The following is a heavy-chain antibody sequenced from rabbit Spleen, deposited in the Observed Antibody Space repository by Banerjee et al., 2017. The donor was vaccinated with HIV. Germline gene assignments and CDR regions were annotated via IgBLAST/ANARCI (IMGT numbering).Heavy chain of an antibody. CDR3: ARGGDSIGYVL. CDR2: IDYGSAST. V-gene: IGHV1S40*01. D-gene: IGHD2-1*01. CDR1: GVDFSRYG. Sequence: QSLEESGGGLVKHGASLTLTCKASGVDFSRYGISWVRQAPGKGLEWIGYIDYGSASTFYATWAKGLFTISKTSSTTMTLQMTSLTAADTATYFCARGGDSIGYVLWGPGTLVTVS. J-gene: IGHJ6*01.